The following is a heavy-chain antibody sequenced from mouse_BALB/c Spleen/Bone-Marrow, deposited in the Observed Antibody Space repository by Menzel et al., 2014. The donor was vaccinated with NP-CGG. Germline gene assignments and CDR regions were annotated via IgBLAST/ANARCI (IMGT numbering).Heavy chain of an antibody. CDR2: IYPGNSDT. CDR1: GYTFSNYW. V-gene: IGHV1-5*01. J-gene: IGHJ2*01. Sequence: EVKLMESGTVLARPGAAVKMSCKASGYTFSNYWMRWVKQRPGQGLEWIGTIYPGNSDTTYNQSFKGKAKLTAVTSTSTAYMELSSLTNEDSAVYYCTTLTRNNFDYWGQGTTPTVSS. CDR3: TTLTRNNFDY. D-gene: IGHD1-3*01.